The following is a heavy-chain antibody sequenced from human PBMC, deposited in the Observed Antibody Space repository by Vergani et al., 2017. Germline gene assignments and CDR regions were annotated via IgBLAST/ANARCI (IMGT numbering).Heavy chain of an antibody. V-gene: IGHV4-59*01. Sequence: QVQLQESGPGLVKPSETLSLTCTVSGGSISSYYWSWIRQPPGKGLEWIGYIYYSGSTNYNPSLKSRVTISVDTSKNQFSLKLSSVTAADTAVYYCARDGLADYYYYGMDVWGQGNTVTGSS. D-gene: IGHD5-12*01. CDR2: IYYSGST. J-gene: IGHJ6*02. CDR3: ARDGLADYYYYGMDV. CDR1: GGSISSYY.